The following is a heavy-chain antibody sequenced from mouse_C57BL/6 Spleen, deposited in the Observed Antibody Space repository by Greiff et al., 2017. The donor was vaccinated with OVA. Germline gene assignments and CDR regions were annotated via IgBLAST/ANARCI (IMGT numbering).Heavy chain of an antibody. Sequence: DVQLQESGPGMVKPSQSLSLTCTVTGYSITSGYDWHWIRHFPGNKLEWMGYISYSGSTNYNPSLKSRISITHDTSKNHFFLKLNSVTTEDTATYYCARGYYSNPWFAYWGQGTLVTVSA. V-gene: IGHV3-1*01. D-gene: IGHD2-5*01. CDR3: ARGYYSNPWFAY. CDR2: ISYSGST. J-gene: IGHJ3*01. CDR1: GYSITSGYD.